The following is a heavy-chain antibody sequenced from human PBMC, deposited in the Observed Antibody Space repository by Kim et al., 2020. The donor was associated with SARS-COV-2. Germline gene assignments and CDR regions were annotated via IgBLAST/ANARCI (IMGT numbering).Heavy chain of an antibody. Sequence: GGSLRLSCAASGFTFSTYWMSWVRQAPGKGLEWVANIKQDGSEQYYVDSVKGRFTISRANAKNSPYLQMNSLRAEDTAVFYCARAATFAGSWAQGTRVT. J-gene: IGHJ5*02. CDR3: ARAATFAGS. V-gene: IGHV3-7*03. D-gene: IGHD1-26*01. CDR2: IKQDGSEQ. CDR1: GFTFSTYW.